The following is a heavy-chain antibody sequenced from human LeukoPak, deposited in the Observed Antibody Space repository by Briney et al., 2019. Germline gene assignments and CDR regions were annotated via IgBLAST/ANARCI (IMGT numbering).Heavy chain of an antibody. D-gene: IGHD6-19*01. Sequence: SETLSLTCTVSGGSISSYYWSWIRQPPGKGLEWIGYIYYSGSTNYNPSLKSRVTISVDTSKNQFSLKLSSVTAADTAVYYCARDPPWSSGWHGFGYWGQGTLVTVSS. CDR1: GGSISSYY. J-gene: IGHJ4*02. CDR2: IYYSGST. CDR3: ARDPPWSSGWHGFGY. V-gene: IGHV4-59*01.